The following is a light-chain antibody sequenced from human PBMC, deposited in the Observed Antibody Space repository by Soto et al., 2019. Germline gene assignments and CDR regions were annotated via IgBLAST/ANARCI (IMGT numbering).Light chain of an antibody. V-gene: IGKV1-5*01. CDR2: DAS. CDR1: HSISSW. CDR3: QQFKTQSIT. Sequence: DIQMNQSPYTLSASVGDRVTITCRASHSISSWLAWYQQKPGKVPKLRIYDASKLESGVPSRYSDRGSGPEFTLTISSLQHDDFASYECQQFKTQSITFGGETKVEIK. J-gene: IGKJ4*01.